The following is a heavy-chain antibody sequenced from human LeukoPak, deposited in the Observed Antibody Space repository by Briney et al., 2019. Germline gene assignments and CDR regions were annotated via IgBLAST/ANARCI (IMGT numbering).Heavy chain of an antibody. V-gene: IGHV3-48*03. Sequence: GGSLRLSCAASGFTFSSSAMNRVRQAPGKGLEWVSYISSAASTRYYADSVKGRFTISRDNAKNSLYLQMNSLRGEDTAVYYCARDVSYYGGDWFDPWSQGTLVTVSS. CDR1: GFTFSSSA. CDR3: ARDVSYYGGDWFDP. CDR2: ISSAASTR. J-gene: IGHJ5*02. D-gene: IGHD4-23*01.